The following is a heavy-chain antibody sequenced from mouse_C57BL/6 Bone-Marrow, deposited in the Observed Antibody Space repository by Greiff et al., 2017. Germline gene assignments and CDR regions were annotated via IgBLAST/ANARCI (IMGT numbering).Heavy chain of an antibody. V-gene: IGHV1-64*01. CDR2: IHPNSGST. J-gene: IGHJ1*03. Sequence: QVQLQQPGAELVKPGASVKLSCKASGYTFTSYWMHWVKQRPGQGLEWIGMIHPNSGSTNYNEKFKSKATLTVDQSSSTAYMQLSRLTSEDSAVYYCARKGKYYGSSYVWYFDVWGTGTTVTVSS. CDR3: ARKGKYYGSSYVWYFDV. D-gene: IGHD1-1*01. CDR1: GYTFTSYW.